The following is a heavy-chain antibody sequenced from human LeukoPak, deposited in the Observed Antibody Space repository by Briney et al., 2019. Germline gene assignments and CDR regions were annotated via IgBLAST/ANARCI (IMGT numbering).Heavy chain of an antibody. CDR2: INPDNGGT. J-gene: IGHJ4*02. V-gene: IGHV1-2*02. CDR3: ARSMDPPASYYFDY. D-gene: IGHD2-8*01. Sequence: GESLKISCKGSGYTFTDYYMHWVRQAPGQGLEWMAWINPDNGGTNYAQKFQGRVTITRDTSISTAYMELSRLRSDDTAVYYCARSMDPPASYYFDYWGQGTLVTVSS. CDR1: GYTFTDYY.